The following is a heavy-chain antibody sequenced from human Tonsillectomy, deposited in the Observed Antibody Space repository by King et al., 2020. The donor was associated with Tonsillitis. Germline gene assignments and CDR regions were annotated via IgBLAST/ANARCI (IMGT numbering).Heavy chain of an antibody. CDR2: INPNSSGT. D-gene: IGHD2-8*01. CDR3: ARDYCTNVVCSWFDP. CDR1: GYTFSGYY. Sequence: QLVQSGAEVKKPGASVKVSCKASGYTFSGYYMHWVRQAPGQGLEWMGWINPNSSGTNYAQKFQGRVTLTRDTSISTAYMELSRLRSDDTAVYYCARDYCTNVVCSWFDPWGQGTLVTVSS. J-gene: IGHJ5*02. V-gene: IGHV1-2*02.